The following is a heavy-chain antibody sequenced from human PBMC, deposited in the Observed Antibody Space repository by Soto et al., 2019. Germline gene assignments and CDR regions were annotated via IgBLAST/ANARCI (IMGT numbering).Heavy chain of an antibody. Sequence: QVQLQQSGPGLVKPSETLSLTCTVSSGSTSSHNWSWIRQPPGKGLEWIGYIYYSGSTSYNPSLKSRVTISADTSTTQFSLKLSSVTAADTAVYYCVRQGIGDLHGLVDVWGQGTTVSVSS. CDR1: SGSTSSHN. D-gene: IGHD3-10*01. CDR3: VRQGIGDLHGLVDV. CDR2: IYYSGST. V-gene: IGHV4-59*08. J-gene: IGHJ6*02.